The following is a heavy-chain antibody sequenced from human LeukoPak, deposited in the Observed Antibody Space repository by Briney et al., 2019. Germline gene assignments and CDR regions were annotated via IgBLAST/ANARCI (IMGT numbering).Heavy chain of an antibody. J-gene: IGHJ6*02. CDR1: GFTFSGSA. V-gene: IGHV3-73*01. Sequence: GGSLKLSCAASGFTFSGSAMHWVRQASGKGLECVGRIRSKANSYATAYAASVKGRFTISRDDSKNTAYLQMNSLKTEDTAVYYCTRHVGDPGIAAAGYYYYGMDVWGQGTTVTVSS. CDR2: IRSKANSYAT. D-gene: IGHD6-13*01. CDR3: TRHVGDPGIAAAGYYYYGMDV.